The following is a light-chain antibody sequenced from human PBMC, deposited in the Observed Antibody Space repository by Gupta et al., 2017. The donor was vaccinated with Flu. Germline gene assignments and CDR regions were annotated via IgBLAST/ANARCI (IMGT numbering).Light chain of an antibody. Sequence: WYQNRPGTAPRLLIYNDNQRPSGVPERITGSKSGTSASLAIGGLQSEDEADYYCAAWDDSLTALSADGSLTGLWVFGGGTKLSVL. V-gene: IGLV1-44*01. J-gene: IGLJ3*02. CDR2: NDN. CDR3: AAWDDSLTALSADGSLTGLWV.